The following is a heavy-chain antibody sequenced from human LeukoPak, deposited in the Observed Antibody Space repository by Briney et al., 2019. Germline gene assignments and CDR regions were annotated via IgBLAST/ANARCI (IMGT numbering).Heavy chain of an antibody. CDR3: AKDGGSYVPEAGGDAFDI. V-gene: IGHV3-30-3*01. Sequence: GGSLRLSCAASGFTFSSYAMHWVRQAPGKGLEWVALISYDGSNKYYADSVKGRFTISRDNSKNTLYLQMNSLRAEDTAVYYCAKDGGSYVPEAGGDAFDIWGQGTMVTVSS. CDR1: GFTFSSYA. D-gene: IGHD1-26*01. CDR2: ISYDGSNK. J-gene: IGHJ3*02.